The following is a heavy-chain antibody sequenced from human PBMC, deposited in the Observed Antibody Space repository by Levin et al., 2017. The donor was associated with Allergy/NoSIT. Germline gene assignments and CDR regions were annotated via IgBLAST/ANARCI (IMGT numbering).Heavy chain of an antibody. CDR2: ISAYNGNT. J-gene: IGHJ4*02. CDR3: ALLEYYCDY. CDR1: GYTFTSYG. D-gene: IGHD1-1*01. Sequence: GESLKISCKASGYTFTSYGISWVRQAPGQGLEWMGWISAYNGNTNYAQKLQGRVTMTTDTSTSTAYMELRSLRSDDTAVYYCALLEYYCDYWGQGTLVTVSS. V-gene: IGHV1-18*01.